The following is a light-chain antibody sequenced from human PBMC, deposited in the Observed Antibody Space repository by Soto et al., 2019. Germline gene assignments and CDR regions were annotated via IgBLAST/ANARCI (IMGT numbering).Light chain of an antibody. CDR3: QQYGRSPLT. J-gene: IGKJ4*01. V-gene: IGKV3-20*01. CDR2: GVS. CDR1: QYVDYNY. Sequence: SVLTQSPGTLSFSPGERATLSCRASQYVDYNYLAWYQQKPGQAPRLLIYGVSTRAAGISDRFSGSGSGTDFTLTISRLEPEDFAVYHCQQYGRSPLTFGGGTKVDIK.